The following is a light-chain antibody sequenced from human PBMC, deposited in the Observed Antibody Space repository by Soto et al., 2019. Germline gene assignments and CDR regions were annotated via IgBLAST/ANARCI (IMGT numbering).Light chain of an antibody. Sequence: EIVLTQSPATLSLSPGERATLSCRASQSVSSYLAWYQQKPGQAHRLLIYDASNRATGVPARFSRSGSGTDFTLTISSLDPEDFAVYYCQQRSNWPLTFGGGTKVDIK. V-gene: IGKV3-11*01. CDR3: QQRSNWPLT. CDR2: DAS. J-gene: IGKJ4*01. CDR1: QSVSSY.